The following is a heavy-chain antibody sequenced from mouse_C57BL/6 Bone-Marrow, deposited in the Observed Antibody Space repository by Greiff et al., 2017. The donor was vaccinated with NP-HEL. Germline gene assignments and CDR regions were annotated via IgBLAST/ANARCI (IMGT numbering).Heavy chain of an antibody. Sequence: DVKLVESGGGLVQPGGSLSLSCAASGFTFTDSYMSWVRQPPGKALEWLGFIRNKANGYTTEYSASVKGRFTISRDNSQSILYLQMNALRAEDSATYYCARYPYWYFDVWGTGTTVTVSS. CDR2: IRNKANGYTT. V-gene: IGHV7-3*01. CDR1: GFTFTDSY. J-gene: IGHJ1*03. CDR3: ARYPYWYFDV.